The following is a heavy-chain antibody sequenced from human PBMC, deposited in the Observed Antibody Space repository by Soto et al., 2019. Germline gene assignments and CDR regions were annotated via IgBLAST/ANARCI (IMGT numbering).Heavy chain of an antibody. CDR3: ARAYDYVWGSPDPGAFDI. V-gene: IGHV3-48*02. CDR2: ISSSSSTI. J-gene: IGHJ3*02. D-gene: IGHD3-16*01. Sequence: GWSLRLACAASVFTFSSYSMNWVRQAPGKGLEWVSYISSSSSTIYYADSVKGRFTISRDNAKNSLYLQMNSLRDEDTAVYYCARAYDYVWGSPDPGAFDIWGQGTMVTVSS. CDR1: VFTFSSYS.